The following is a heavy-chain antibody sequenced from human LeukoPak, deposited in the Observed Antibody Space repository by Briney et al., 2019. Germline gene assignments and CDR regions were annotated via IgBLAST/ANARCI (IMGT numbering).Heavy chain of an antibody. Sequence: PSETLSLTCTVSGGSISSYYWSWIRQPPGKGLEWIGYIYYSGSTNYNPSLKSRVTISVDTSKNQFSLKLSSVTAADTAVYYCARLVNSLMFDYWGPGTPVTVSS. J-gene: IGHJ4*02. CDR3: ARLVNSLMFDY. V-gene: IGHV4-59*08. CDR1: GGSISSYY. D-gene: IGHD3-9*01. CDR2: IYYSGST.